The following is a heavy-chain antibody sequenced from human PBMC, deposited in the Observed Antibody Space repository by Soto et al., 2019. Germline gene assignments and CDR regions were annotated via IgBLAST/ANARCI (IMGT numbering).Heavy chain of an antibody. CDR2: ISGSGGST. D-gene: IGHD2-21*02. J-gene: IGHJ4*02. V-gene: IGHV3-23*01. Sequence: GGSLRLSCAASGFTFSSYAMNWVRQAPGKGLEWVSVISGSGGSTYYADSVKGRFTISRDNSKNTLYLQMNSLRAEDTAVYYCAKQRGYAYCGGDCYFDYWGQGTLVTVSS. CDR3: AKQRGYAYCGGDCYFDY. CDR1: GFTFSSYA.